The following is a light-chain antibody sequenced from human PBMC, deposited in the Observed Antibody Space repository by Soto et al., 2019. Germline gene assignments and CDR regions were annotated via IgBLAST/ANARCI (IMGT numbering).Light chain of an antibody. CDR1: QSVSSY. Sequence: EIGLTQSPATLSSHPGERATLSCRTSQSVSSYLAWYQQKPGQAPRLLIYDASNRATGIPARFSGSGSGTDFTLTISSLEPEDFAVYYCQPRSNWPQITFGAVTRSEIK. J-gene: IGKJ5*01. V-gene: IGKV3-11*01. CDR3: QPRSNWPQIT. CDR2: DAS.